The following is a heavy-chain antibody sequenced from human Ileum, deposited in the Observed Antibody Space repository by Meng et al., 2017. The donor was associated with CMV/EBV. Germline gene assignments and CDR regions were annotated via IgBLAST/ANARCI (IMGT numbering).Heavy chain of an antibody. CDR3: TTEHY. CDR2: IRSNADGGSA. Sequence: SLSLSCAASGFTFINAWMSWVRQAPGKGLEWVGRIRSNADGGSADYVAPVKGRFTVSRDDSKNTLYLQMNSLKTEDTAVYYCTTEHYWGQGTLVTVSS. V-gene: IGHV3-15*01. J-gene: IGHJ4*02. CDR1: GFTFINAW.